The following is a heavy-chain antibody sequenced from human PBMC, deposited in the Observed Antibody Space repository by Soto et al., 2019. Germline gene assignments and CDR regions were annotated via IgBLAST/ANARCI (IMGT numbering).Heavy chain of an antibody. J-gene: IGHJ4*02. CDR3: ARRGLEMATSFDY. Sequence: SETLSLTCAVSGGSISSSSYYWGWIRQPPGKGLEWIGSIYYSGSTYYNPSLKSRVTISVDTSKNQFSLKLSSVTAADTAVYYCARRGLEMATSFDYWGQGTLVTVSS. V-gene: IGHV4-39*01. D-gene: IGHD5-12*01. CDR2: IYYSGST. CDR1: GGSISSSSYY.